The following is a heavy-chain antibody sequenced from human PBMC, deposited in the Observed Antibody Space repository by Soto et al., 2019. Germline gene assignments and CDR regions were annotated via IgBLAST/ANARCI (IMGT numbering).Heavy chain of an antibody. Sequence: PGGSLRLSCPVSGFAFPKFDMHWVRQAPGKGLEWLAFISYDGDNKYYGDSVKGRLSASRDNSRNTVYLQMNSLRVEDTAIYYCARGDQYDILHRYYGTDVWGQGTPVTVSS. D-gene: IGHD3-16*01. CDR2: ISYDGDNK. V-gene: IGHV3-30-3*01. J-gene: IGHJ6*02. CDR3: ARGDQYDILHRYYGTDV. CDR1: GFAFPKFD.